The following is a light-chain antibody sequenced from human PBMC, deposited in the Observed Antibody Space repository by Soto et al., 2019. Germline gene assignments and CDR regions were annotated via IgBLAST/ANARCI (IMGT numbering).Light chain of an antibody. CDR3: QQYYNTPLT. J-gene: IGKJ4*01. CDR2: LGS. CDR1: QSLPHSNGYNY. Sequence: EIVMTQSPLSLPVTPGEPASISCRSSQSLPHSNGYNYLDWYLQKPGQSPQLLIYLGSNRASGVPDRFSGSGSGTDFTLTISGLQAEDVAVYYCQQYYNTPLTFGGGTKVDIK. V-gene: IGKV2-28*01.